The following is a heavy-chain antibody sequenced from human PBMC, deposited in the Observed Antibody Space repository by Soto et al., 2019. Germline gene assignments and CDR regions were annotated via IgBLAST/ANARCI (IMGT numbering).Heavy chain of an antibody. D-gene: IGHD6-19*01. V-gene: IGHV1-3*01. CDR2: INAGNGNT. CDR1: GFTFTTYA. J-gene: IGHJ4*02. Sequence: QVQLVQSGAEVEKPGASVKVSCKASGFTFTTYAIHWVRQAPGQRLEWMGWINAGNGNTKYSQKFQGRVTITRDTSASTAYMELSNLRSEDTAVYYCARGGSSGWPFDLWGQGTLVTVSS. CDR3: ARGGSSGWPFDL.